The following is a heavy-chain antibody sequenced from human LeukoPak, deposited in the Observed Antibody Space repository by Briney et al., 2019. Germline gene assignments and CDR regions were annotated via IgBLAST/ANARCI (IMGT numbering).Heavy chain of an antibody. V-gene: IGHV3-33*01. J-gene: IGHJ4*02. Sequence: PGGSLTLSCAASGFAFYTYDMLWLRQAPGQGREWVALIWHDGSHKLYSNSVRGQFTISRDNSKNTVSLQMNSLRPEDTADYYCARESFGWGSYPDFWGQGTLVTVSS. CDR1: GFAFYTYD. CDR2: IWHDGSHK. D-gene: IGHD3-16*02. CDR3: ARESFGWGSYPDF.